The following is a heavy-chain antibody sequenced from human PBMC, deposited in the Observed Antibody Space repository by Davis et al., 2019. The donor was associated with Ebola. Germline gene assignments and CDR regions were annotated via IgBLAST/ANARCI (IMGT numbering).Heavy chain of an antibody. Sequence: ASVKVSCKASGYTFTSYYMHWVRQAPGQGLEWMGIINPSGGSTSYAQKFQGRVTMTRDTSTSTVYMELSSLRSEDTAVYYCARSRVRRAGYSSSPYSSGCGYWGQGTLVTVSS. D-gene: IGHD6-19*01. V-gene: IGHV1-46*01. CDR3: ARSRVRRAGYSSSPYSSGCGY. CDR1: GYTFTSYY. CDR2: INPSGGST. J-gene: IGHJ4*02.